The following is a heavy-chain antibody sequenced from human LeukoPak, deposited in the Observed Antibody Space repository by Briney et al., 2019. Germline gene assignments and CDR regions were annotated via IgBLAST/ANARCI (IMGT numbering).Heavy chain of an antibody. V-gene: IGHV4-4*02. D-gene: IGHD4-17*01. CDR2: IYHSGST. CDR3: ARSPHYGDYVRDAFDI. CDR1: GGSISSSNW. Sequence: SETLSLTCAVSGGSISSSNWWSWVRQPPGKGLEWIGEIYHSGSTNYNSSLKSRVTISVDKSKNQFSLKLSSVTAADTAVYYCARSPHYGDYVRDAFDIWGQGTMVTVSS. J-gene: IGHJ3*02.